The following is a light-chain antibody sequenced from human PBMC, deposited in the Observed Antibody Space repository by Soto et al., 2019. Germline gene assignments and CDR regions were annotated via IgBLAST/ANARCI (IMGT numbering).Light chain of an antibody. V-gene: IGLV2-14*03. Sequence: QSVLTQPASVSGSPGQSITISCTGTNSDVGGPNYVSWYQHHPGRAPKLMIYDVGHRAPGVPGRFSGSKSGNTASLTISGLQAEDEADYYCSSFTSDNKEVFGGGTKVTVL. CDR3: SSFTSDNKEV. CDR2: DVG. J-gene: IGLJ2*01. CDR1: NSDVGGPNY.